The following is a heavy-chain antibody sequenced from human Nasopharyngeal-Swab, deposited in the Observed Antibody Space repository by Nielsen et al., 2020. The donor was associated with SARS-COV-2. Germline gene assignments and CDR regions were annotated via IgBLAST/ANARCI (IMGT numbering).Heavy chain of an antibody. J-gene: IGHJ6*02. D-gene: IGHD6-19*01. CDR1: GFTFSSYS. CDR2: ISSSSSYI. CDR3: ARSSGGIYGMDV. V-gene: IGHV3-21*01. Sequence: GVLKISCSASGFTFSSYSMNWVRQAPGKGLEWVSSISSSSSYIYYADSVKGRFTISRDNAKNSLYLQMNSLRAEDTAVYYCARSSGGIYGMDVWGQGTTVTVSS.